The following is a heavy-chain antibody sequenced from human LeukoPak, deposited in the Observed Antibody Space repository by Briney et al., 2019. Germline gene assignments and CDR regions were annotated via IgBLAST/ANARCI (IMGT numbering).Heavy chain of an antibody. CDR1: GGTFSSYA. V-gene: IGHV1-69*01. J-gene: IGHJ4*02. CDR3: ARAEPSIQWEPYYFDY. CDR2: IIPIFGTA. Sequence: SVKVSCKASGGTFSSYAISWVRQAPGQGLEWMGGIIPIFGTANYAQKFQGRVTTTADESTSTAYMELSSLRSEDTAVYYCARAEPSIQWEPYYFDYWGQGTLVTVSS. D-gene: IGHD1-26*01.